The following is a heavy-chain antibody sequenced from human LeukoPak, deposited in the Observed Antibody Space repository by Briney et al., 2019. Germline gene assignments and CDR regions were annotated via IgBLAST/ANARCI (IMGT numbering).Heavy chain of an antibody. CDR1: DGSISSYY. D-gene: IGHD6-13*01. V-gene: IGHV4-59*08. CDR2: IYYSGST. J-gene: IGHJ5*02. CDR3: AWIAAAGFLGWFDP. Sequence: SETLSLTCTVSDGSISSYYWSWIRQPPGKGLEWIGYIYYSGSTNYNPSLKSRVTMSVNTSKNQFSLKLSSVTAADTAVYYCAWIAAAGFLGWFDPWGQGILVTVSS.